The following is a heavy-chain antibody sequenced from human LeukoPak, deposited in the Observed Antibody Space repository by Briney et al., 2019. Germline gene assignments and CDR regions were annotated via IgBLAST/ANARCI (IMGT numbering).Heavy chain of an antibody. D-gene: IGHD1-26*01. CDR1: GYTFTSYG. CDR3: ARSSVSYYWAPNLY. J-gene: IGHJ4*02. Sequence: ASVTVSCKASGYTFTSYGISWVRQAPGQGLEWMGWISAYNGNTNYAQKLQGRVTMTTDTSTSTAYMELRSLRSDDTAVYYCARSSVSYYWAPNLYWGQGTLVSVSS. CDR2: ISAYNGNT. V-gene: IGHV1-18*01.